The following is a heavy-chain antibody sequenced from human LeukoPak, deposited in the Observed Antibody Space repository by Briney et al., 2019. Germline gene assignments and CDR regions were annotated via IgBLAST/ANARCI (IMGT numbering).Heavy chain of an antibody. CDR2: ISGSDGIT. Sequence: GGSLRLSCAASGFTFSTCVMSWVRQAPGKGLEWVSTISGSDGITYYADSVKGRFTISRDNAKNTLYLQMNSLRAEDTAVYYCARARGLGYGDDVRWFDPWGQGTLVTVSS. CDR1: GFTFSTCV. V-gene: IGHV3-23*01. J-gene: IGHJ5*02. D-gene: IGHD4-17*01. CDR3: ARARGLGYGDDVRWFDP.